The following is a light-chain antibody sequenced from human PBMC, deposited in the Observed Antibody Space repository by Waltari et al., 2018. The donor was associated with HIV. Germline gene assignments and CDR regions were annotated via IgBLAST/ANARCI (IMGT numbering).Light chain of an antibody. CDR1: QSISSY. J-gene: IGKJ4*01. V-gene: IGKV1-39*01. CDR3: QQSYSTPQT. Sequence: DIQMTQSPSSLSASVGDRVTITCRASQSISSYLNWYQQKPGKAPKLLIYAASSLQSGVPSRFSGSGSATDFTLTISSLQPEDFATYYCQQSYSTPQTFGGGTKVEIK. CDR2: AAS.